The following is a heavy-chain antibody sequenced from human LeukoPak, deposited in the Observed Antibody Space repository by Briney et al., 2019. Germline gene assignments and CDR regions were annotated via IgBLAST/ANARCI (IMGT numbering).Heavy chain of an antibody. CDR3: AKGGYFSYDM. J-gene: IGHJ3*02. CDR2: ISGTHAGRQGTT. V-gene: IGHV3-23*01. D-gene: IGHD5-18*01. CDR1: GFTFSTYD. Sequence: GGSLRLPCAASGFTFSTYDMSWVRQTPGKGLEWVSAISGTHAGRQGTTYYADSVKGRFTISRDDSKNTLYLQMHSLRAEDTAIYFCAKGGYFSYDMWGQGTKVTVSP.